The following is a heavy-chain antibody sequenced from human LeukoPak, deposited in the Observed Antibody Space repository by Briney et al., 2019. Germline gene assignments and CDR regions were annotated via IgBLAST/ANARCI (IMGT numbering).Heavy chain of an antibody. D-gene: IGHD5-24*01. V-gene: IGHV1-2*02. CDR3: AFSPRTPPMATY. CDR2: INPNSGGT. Sequence: ASVKVSCKASGNTFTGYYMHWVRQAPGQGLEWMGWINPNSGGTNYAQKFQGRVTMTRDTSISTAYMELSRLRSDDTPVYYCAFSPRTPPMATYWGQGTLVTVSS. CDR1: GNTFTGYY. J-gene: IGHJ4*02.